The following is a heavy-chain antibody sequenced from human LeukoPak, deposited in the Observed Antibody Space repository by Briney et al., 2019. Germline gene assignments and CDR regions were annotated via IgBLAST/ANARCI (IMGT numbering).Heavy chain of an antibody. Sequence: GGSLRLSCAASGFTFSSYAMSWVRQAPGKGLEWVSAISGSGGSTYYADSVKGRFTISRDNSKNTLYLQMNSLRAEDTAVYYCAKSSEPPIWWLHSYYYYMDVWGKGTTVTVSS. CDR3: AKSSEPPIWWLHSYYYYMDV. CDR1: GFTFSSYA. J-gene: IGHJ6*03. V-gene: IGHV3-23*01. CDR2: ISGSGGST. D-gene: IGHD5-12*01.